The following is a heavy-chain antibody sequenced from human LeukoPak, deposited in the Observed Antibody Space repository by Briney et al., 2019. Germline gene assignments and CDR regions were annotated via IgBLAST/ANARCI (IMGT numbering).Heavy chain of an antibody. CDR1: DYSISSGYY. CDR2: IHQSGST. D-gene: IGHD5-18*01. V-gene: IGHV4-38-2*02. J-gene: IGHJ4*02. Sequence: PSETLSLTCTVSDYSISSGYYWGWLRQPPGKGLEWIASIHQSGSTYYNPSLKSRVTISVDTSKNQFSLKLSSVTAADTAVYYCARRHGYLYFDYWGQGTLVTVSS. CDR3: ARRHGYLYFDY.